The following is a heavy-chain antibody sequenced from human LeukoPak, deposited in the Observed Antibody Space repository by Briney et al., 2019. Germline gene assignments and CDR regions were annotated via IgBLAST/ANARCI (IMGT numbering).Heavy chain of an antibody. J-gene: IGHJ6*02. CDR3: ARVAVTTPYYYYYGMDV. D-gene: IGHD4-11*01. CDR1: GGSISSGGYY. Sequence: SGTLSLTCAVSGGSISSGGYYWSWIRQHPGKGLEWIGYISYSGSTYYKPSLKSRVTISVDTSKNQFSLKLSSMTAADTAVYYCARVAVTTPYYYYYGMDVWGQGTTVTVSS. CDR2: ISYSGST. V-gene: IGHV4-31*11.